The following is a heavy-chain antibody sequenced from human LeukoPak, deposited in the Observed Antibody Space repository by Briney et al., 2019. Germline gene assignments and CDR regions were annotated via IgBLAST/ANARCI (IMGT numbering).Heavy chain of an antibody. D-gene: IGHD1-26*01. Sequence: PGGSLRLSCAASGFTFGDYGMSWVRQAPGKGLEWVSGINWNGGSTGYADSVKGRFTISRDNAKNSLYLQMNSLRAEDTALYYCARDGVGATTICYFDYWGQGTLVTVSS. J-gene: IGHJ4*02. CDR3: ARDGVGATTICYFDY. V-gene: IGHV3-20*04. CDR2: INWNGGST. CDR1: GFTFGDYG.